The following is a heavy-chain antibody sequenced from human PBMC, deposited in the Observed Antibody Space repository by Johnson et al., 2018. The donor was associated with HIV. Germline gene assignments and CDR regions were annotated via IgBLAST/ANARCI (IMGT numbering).Heavy chain of an antibody. CDR3: ARESDSSGYYSDAFDV. CDR2: IYSGGNT. CDR1: GFSISYDY. J-gene: IGHJ3*01. Sequence: EEQLVESGGVVVQPGGSLRLSCAASGFSISYDYMSWVRQAPGKGLEWVSSIYSGGNTYHADSVMGRFTISRDKSENTVYLQMNRLRAEDTAVYFCARESDSSGYYSDAFDVWGQGTMVTVSS. D-gene: IGHD3-22*01. V-gene: IGHV3-53*01.